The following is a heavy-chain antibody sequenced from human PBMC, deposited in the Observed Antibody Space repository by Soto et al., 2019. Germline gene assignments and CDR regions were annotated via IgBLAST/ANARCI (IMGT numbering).Heavy chain of an antibody. J-gene: IGHJ6*02. CDR1: GGSISSYY. Sequence: QVQLQESGPGLVKPSETLSLTCTVSGGSISSYYWSWIRQPPGKGLEWIGYIYYSGSTNYNPSLKSRVTISVDTSKNQFSLKLSSVTAADTAVYYCARGARRLPYYYYGMDVWGQGTTVTVSS. CDR3: ARGARRLPYYYYGMDV. V-gene: IGHV4-59*01. CDR2: IYYSGST. D-gene: IGHD1-1*01.